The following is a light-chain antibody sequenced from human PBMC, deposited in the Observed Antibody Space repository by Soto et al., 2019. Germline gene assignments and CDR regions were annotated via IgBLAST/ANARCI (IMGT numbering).Light chain of an antibody. CDR3: QQLIRFPTK. J-gene: IGKJ1*01. V-gene: IGKV1-9*01. Sequence: IQLTQSPSSLSASVGDRVTITCRASQGISNSLAWYQQKPGKAPKLLMYLASTLQSGVPPRFSGTGSRTNFTLTISSLQPEDFATYYCQQLIRFPTKFGQGTKVEIK. CDR1: QGISNS. CDR2: LAS.